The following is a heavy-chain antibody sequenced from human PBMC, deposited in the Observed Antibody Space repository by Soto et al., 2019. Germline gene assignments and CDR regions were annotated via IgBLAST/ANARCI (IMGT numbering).Heavy chain of an antibody. Sequence: EVQLVESGGGLVQPGGSLRLSCAASGFTFRTYWLSWVRQVPGKGLEWVANINLDGSEKNYVDSVKGRFTISRDNARNSLYLQMSSLRDEDTALYYCARDGSTSWYSYDYDGMDVWGEGTTVTVSS. CDR3: ARDGSTSWYSYDYDGMDV. D-gene: IGHD6-13*01. CDR2: INLDGSEK. CDR1: GFTFRTYW. J-gene: IGHJ6*04. V-gene: IGHV3-7*05.